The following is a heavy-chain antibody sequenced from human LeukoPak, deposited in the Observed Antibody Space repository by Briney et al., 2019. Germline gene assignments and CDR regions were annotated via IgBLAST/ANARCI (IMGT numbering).Heavy chain of an antibody. CDR1: GYTFTSYG. Sequence: GASVKVSCKASGYTFTSYGISWVRQAPGQGLEWMGWISAYNGNTNYAQKLQGRVTMTTDTSTSTAYMELRSLRSDDTAVYYCARVPINMTYYYYMDVWGKGTTVTVSS. J-gene: IGHJ6*03. CDR2: ISAYNGNT. CDR3: ARVPINMTYYYYMDV. V-gene: IGHV1-18*01. D-gene: IGHD3-22*01.